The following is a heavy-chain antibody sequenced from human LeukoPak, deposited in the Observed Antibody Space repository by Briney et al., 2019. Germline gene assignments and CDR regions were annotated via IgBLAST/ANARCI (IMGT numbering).Heavy chain of an antibody. D-gene: IGHD1-26*01. CDR2: ISSNGGST. Sequence: GGSLRLSCAASGFTFSSYAMHWVRQAPGKGLEYVSAISSNGGSTYYANSVKGRFTISRDNSKNTLYLQMGSLRAEDMAVYYCARAGLVGATPLYNWFDPWGQGTLVTVSS. CDR3: ARAGLVGATPLYNWFDP. V-gene: IGHV3-64*01. CDR1: GFTFSSYA. J-gene: IGHJ5*02.